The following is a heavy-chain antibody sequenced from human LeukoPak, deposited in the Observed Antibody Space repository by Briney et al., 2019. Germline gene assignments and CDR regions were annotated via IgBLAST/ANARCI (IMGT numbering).Heavy chain of an antibody. D-gene: IGHD5-18*01. V-gene: IGHV4-34*01. Sequence: SETLSLTCAVYGGSFSGYYWSWIRQPPGKGLEWIGEINHSGSTNYNPSLKSRVTISVDTSKNQFSLKLSSVTTADTAVYYCATRGYSYGTPFDYWGQGTLVTVSS. CDR3: ATRGYSYGTPFDY. J-gene: IGHJ4*02. CDR1: GGSFSGYY. CDR2: INHSGST.